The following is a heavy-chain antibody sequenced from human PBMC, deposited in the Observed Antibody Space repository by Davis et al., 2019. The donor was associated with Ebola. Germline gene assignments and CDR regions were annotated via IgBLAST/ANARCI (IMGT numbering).Heavy chain of an antibody. CDR2: ISGTSTYT. CDR3: ARRRGDYIDSLTDS. J-gene: IGHJ4*02. Sequence: GGSLRLSCAASGFTFSSFAMSWVRQAPGKGLEWVSTISGTSTYTYYADSVKGRFTISRDNSKNTLYLQMNSLRAEDTAVYYCARRRGDYIDSLTDSWGQGTLVTVSS. V-gene: IGHV3-23*01. CDR1: GFTFSSFA. D-gene: IGHD4-17*01.